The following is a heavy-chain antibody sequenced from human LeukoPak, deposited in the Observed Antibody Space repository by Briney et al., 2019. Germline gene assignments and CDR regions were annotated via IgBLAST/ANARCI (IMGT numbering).Heavy chain of an antibody. V-gene: IGHV3-30-3*01. D-gene: IGHD5-18*01. CDR2: ISYDGSNK. CDR3: ANGGGYSYGSEFDY. CDR1: GFTFSSYA. J-gene: IGHJ4*02. Sequence: GRSLRLSCAASGFTFSSYAMHWVRQAPGKGLEWVAVISYDGSNKYYADSVKGRFTISRDNSKNTLYLQMNSLRAEDTAVYYCANGGGYSYGSEFDYWGQGTLVTVSS.